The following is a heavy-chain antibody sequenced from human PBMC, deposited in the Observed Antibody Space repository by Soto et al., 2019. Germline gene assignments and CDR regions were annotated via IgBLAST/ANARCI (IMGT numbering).Heavy chain of an antibody. CDR2: MNPINGAA. CDR3: GRGPSPRAPAGGTPYYYAMDV. D-gene: IGHD6-13*01. CDR1: GYDFTAYD. V-gene: IGHV1-8*02. J-gene: IGHJ6*02. Sequence: ASVKVSCKASGYDFTAYDSNWVRQASGQGLEWMGWMNPINGAAGSARRFQGRVSMTRNTATGTAYLELTNLRSDDTAVYFCGRGPSPRAPAGGTPYYYAMDVWGQGTTVTVSS.